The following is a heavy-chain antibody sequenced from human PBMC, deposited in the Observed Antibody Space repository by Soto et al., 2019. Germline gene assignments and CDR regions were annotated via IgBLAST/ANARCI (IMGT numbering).Heavy chain of an antibody. CDR2: LSHGGAYT. CDR1: GFSFSTYS. Sequence: EVQLLESGGGLVQPGGSLRLSCAASGFSFSTYSMAWVRQAPGKGPEWVSGLSHGGAYTFYADSVKGRFTISVDISQNTVYLQMNSLRTEDTAVYYCAKWSGYGDAWGQRTLVTVSS. CDR3: AKWSGYGDA. J-gene: IGHJ4*02. V-gene: IGHV3-23*01. D-gene: IGHD4-17*01.